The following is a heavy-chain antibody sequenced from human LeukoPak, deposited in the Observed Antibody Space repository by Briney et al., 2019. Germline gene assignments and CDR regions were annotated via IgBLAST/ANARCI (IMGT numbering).Heavy chain of an antibody. V-gene: IGHV3-20*01. D-gene: IGHD3-10*01. J-gene: IGHJ6*03. CDR2: INWNGGST. CDR3: ARVGGSGSYNYYMDV. CDR1: GFTFDDYG. Sequence: PGGSLRLSCAASGFTFDDYGMSWVRQAPGKGLEWVSGINWNGGSTGYADSVKGRFTISRDNAKNSLYLQMNSLRAEDTALYHCARVGGSGSYNYYMDVWGKGTTVTISS.